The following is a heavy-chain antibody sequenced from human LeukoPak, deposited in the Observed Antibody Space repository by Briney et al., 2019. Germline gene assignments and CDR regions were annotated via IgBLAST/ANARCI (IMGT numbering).Heavy chain of an antibody. V-gene: IGHV4-34*01. J-gene: IGHJ6*03. CDR3: ARTGDGYNYYNYYYMDV. CDR1: DGSFSGYY. CDR2: INHSGST. D-gene: IGHD5-24*01. Sequence: SETLSLTCAVYDGSFSGYYWSWIRQPPGKGLEWIGEINHSGSTNYNPSLKSRVTISVDMPNNQFSLKMSSVTAADTAVYYCARTGDGYNYYNYYYMDVWGKGTTVTVTS.